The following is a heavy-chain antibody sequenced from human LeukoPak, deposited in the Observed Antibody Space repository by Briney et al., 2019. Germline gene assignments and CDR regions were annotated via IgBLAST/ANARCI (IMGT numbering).Heavy chain of an antibody. CDR3: ARHLQYYGSGSYSNDAFDI. CDR1: GYSFTSYL. J-gene: IGHJ3*02. D-gene: IGHD3-10*01. Sequence: AGQPLKISGKVSGYSFTSYLIGWVRQMLEKGLEWMGITYPGVSDPSYSPSFQGEVTISADKSISPASLQWAALEATNPPSNSCARHLQYYGSGSYSNDAFDIWGQGIMVTVSS. CDR2: TYPGVSDP. V-gene: IGHV5-51*01.